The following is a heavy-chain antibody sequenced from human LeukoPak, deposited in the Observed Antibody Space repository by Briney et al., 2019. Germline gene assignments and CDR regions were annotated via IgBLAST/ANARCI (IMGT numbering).Heavy chain of an antibody. CDR3: XXGPXXDFXSGYYGGALDY. V-gene: IGHV4-34*03. J-gene: IGHJ4*02. D-gene: IGHD3-3*01. CDR1: GGSFSGYY. CDR2: INHSGST. Sequence: SETLXLTCAVYGGSFSGYYWSWLRQPPGKGLEWIGEINHSGSTNYNPSLKSRVTISVDTSKNQFSLKVSFGTAADKAGEYWXXGPXXDFXSGYYGGALDYWGQGTLVTVSS.